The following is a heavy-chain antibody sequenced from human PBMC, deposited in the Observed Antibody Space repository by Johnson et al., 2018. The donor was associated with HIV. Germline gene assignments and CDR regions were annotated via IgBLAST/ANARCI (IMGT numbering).Heavy chain of an antibody. V-gene: IGHV3-30*04. J-gene: IGHJ3*02. CDR2: ISYDGSNK. Sequence: QVTLVESGEGVVQPGRSLRLSCAASGFTFSSYAMHWVRQAPGKGLEWVAVISYDGSNKYYADSVKGRFTISRDNSKNTLYLQMNSLRAEDTAVYYCARLGRRADDAFDIWGQGTMVTVSS. D-gene: IGHD7-27*01. CDR3: ARLGRRADDAFDI. CDR1: GFTFSSYA.